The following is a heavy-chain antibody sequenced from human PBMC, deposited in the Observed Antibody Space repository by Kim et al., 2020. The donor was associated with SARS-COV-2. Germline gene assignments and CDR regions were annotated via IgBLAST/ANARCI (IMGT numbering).Heavy chain of an antibody. CDR2: IPYDGINK. V-gene: IGHV3-33*05. D-gene: IGHD5-18*01. J-gene: IGHJ1*01. Sequence: GGSLRLSCAVSGFTLSTYGIHWVRQAPGKGLEWVAFIPYDGINKYYPDFVKGRFTISRDNSKNTLFLQMNSLRAEETAVYYCARDLHTYGYQTLPVHWG. CDR1: GFTLSTYG. CDR3: ARDLHTYGYQTLPVH.